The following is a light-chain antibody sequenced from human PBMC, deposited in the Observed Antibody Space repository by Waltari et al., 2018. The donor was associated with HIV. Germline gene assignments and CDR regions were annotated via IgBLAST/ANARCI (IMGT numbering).Light chain of an antibody. Sequence: DIQMTQSPSSMSVSVGDRVTITCRASQGISTWLAWYHQKPGKAPRLLIYGASNLQRGVPSRFSGSGSGTDFTLTIRSLQPEDFATYYCQQANSFPQTFGQGTKLEVK. CDR3: QQANSFPQT. CDR1: QGISTW. CDR2: GAS. J-gene: IGKJ2*01. V-gene: IGKV1-12*01.